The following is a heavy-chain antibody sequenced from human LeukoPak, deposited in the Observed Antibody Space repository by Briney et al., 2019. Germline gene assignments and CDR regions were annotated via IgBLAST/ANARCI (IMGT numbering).Heavy chain of an antibody. CDR2: IKHDGSQI. D-gene: IGHD3-16*01. J-gene: IGHJ1*01. Sequence: GGSLRLSCAASGFTFNHYWMNWVRQAPGKGLEWLANIKHDGSQIYYVDSVKGRFTTSRDNAKYSLYLQMNRLRAEDTAVYYCARGIYDIDSLGLYFDHWGQGTLVTVSS. CDR1: GFTFNHYW. V-gene: IGHV3-7*01. CDR3: ARGIYDIDSLGLYFDH.